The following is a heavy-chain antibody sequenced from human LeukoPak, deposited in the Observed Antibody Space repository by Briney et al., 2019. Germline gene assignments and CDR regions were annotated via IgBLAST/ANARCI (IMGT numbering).Heavy chain of an antibody. J-gene: IGHJ5*02. CDR1: GYTFTTYD. CDR3: ARGPSRDYGSGSSWFDP. Sequence: ASVKVSCKASGYTFTTYDINWVRQVTGQGLEWMGWMNPNSGNTGYAQKIQGRVTMTRSTSINTAYMELSSLRSEDTAVYYCARGPSRDYGSGSSWFDPWGQGTLVTVSS. D-gene: IGHD3-10*01. CDR2: MNPNSGNT. V-gene: IGHV1-8*01.